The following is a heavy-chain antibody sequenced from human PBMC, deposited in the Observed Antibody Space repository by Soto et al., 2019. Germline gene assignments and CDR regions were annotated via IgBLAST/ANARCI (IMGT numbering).Heavy chain of an antibody. Sequence: QVQLVESGGGVVQPGRSLRLSCEASGFTFSSYGMHWVRQAPGKGLEWVAVIWYDGSNKYYADSVKGRFTISRDNSKNTLYLQMNSLRAEDTAVYYCAREGRDGHTDYWGQGTLVTVSS. CDR3: AREGRDGHTDY. J-gene: IGHJ4*02. V-gene: IGHV3-33*01. CDR2: IWYDGSNK. D-gene: IGHD2-15*01. CDR1: GFTFSSYG.